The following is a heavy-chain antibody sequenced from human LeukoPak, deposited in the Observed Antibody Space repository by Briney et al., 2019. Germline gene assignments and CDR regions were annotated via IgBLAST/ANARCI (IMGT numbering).Heavy chain of an antibody. J-gene: IGHJ6*03. D-gene: IGHD2-8*01. CDR1: GGSISSYY. Sequence: PSETLSLTCTVSGGSISSYYWNWIRQTPGKGLEWIAEINHSGSTNYNPSLKSRVTISVDTSKNQFSLKLSSVTAADTAVYYCARTSVPQDTKHYYYYMDVWGKGTTVTVSS. CDR3: ARTSVPQDTKHYYYYMDV. CDR2: INHSGST. V-gene: IGHV4-34*01.